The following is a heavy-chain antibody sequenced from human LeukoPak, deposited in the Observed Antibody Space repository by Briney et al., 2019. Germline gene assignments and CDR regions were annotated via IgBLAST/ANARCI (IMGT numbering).Heavy chain of an antibody. CDR2: IYYRGST. Sequence: PSDTLSLTCTVSCGSISSSSYYWGWIRHPPGKGLAWKWCIYYRGSTYYNSFLKSRVTISVDPSTNQFSLKLSSVTAADTAVYYCAVGDWLHAWGQGTLVTVSS. V-gene: IGHV4-39*01. CDR3: AVGDWLHA. J-gene: IGHJ5*02. D-gene: IGHD3-16*01. CDR1: CGSISSSSYY.